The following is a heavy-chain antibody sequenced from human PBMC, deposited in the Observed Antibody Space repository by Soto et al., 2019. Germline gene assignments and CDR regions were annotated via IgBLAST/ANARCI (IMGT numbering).Heavy chain of an antibody. J-gene: IGHJ6*02. CDR3: AHSSSSSRDRVSYYYYGMDV. V-gene: IGHV2-5*01. Sequence: ASGPTLVNPTQTLTLTCTFSGFSLSTSGVGAGWIRQPPGKALEWLALIYWNDDKRYSPSLKSRLTITKDTSKNQVVLTMTNMDHVDTATYYCAHSSSSSRDRVSYYYYGMDVWGQGTTVTVSS. CDR2: IYWNDDK. D-gene: IGHD6-6*01. CDR1: GFSLSTSGVG.